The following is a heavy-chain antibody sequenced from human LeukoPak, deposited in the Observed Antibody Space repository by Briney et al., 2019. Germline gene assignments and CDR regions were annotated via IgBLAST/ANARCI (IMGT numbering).Heavy chain of an antibody. CDR1: GGSISSYY. D-gene: IGHD3-22*01. V-gene: IGHV4-4*07. CDR3: ARSHDYDSSGYSDDY. Sequence: SETLSLTCTVSGGSISSYYWSWIRQPAGKGLEWIGRFYTSGSTNYNPSLKSRVTMSVDTSKNQFSLKLSSMTAADTAVYYCARSHDYDSSGYSDDYWGQGILVTVSS. J-gene: IGHJ4*02. CDR2: FYTSGST.